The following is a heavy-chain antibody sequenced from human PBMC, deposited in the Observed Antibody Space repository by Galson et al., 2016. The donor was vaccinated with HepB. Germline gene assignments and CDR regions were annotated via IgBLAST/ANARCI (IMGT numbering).Heavy chain of an antibody. J-gene: IGHJ4*02. CDR2: INWNSANI. CDR3: VKAHTNWYYPHFDY. CDR1: GFTFDDYA. Sequence: SLRLSCAASGFTFDDYAMHWVRQAPGKGLEWVSGINWNSANIEYADSVKGRVTISRDNAKNSLYLQINSLRAEDTALYYCVKAHTNWYYPHFDYWGRGTLVTVSS. D-gene: IGHD1-7*01. V-gene: IGHV3-9*01.